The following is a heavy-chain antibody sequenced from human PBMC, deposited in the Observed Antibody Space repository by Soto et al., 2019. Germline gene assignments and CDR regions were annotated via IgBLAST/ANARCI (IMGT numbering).Heavy chain of an antibody. CDR1: GFTFGNYA. D-gene: IGHD4-17*01. CDR2: ISGRGGST. CDR3: ARRLPHDYGFDY. V-gene: IGHV3-23*01. J-gene: IGHJ4*01. Sequence: EVQLESGGGLVQPGGSLRLSCAASGFTFGNYAMSWVRQAPRKGLEWVSAISGRGGSTFYADSVKGRFTISRDNSKNTLYLQLNSLRAEDTAIYYCARRLPHDYGFDYWGHGTLVTVSS.